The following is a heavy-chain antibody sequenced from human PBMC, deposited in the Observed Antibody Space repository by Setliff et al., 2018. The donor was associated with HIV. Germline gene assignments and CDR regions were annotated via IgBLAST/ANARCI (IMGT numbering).Heavy chain of an antibody. Sequence: ASVKVSCKASGYTFTDYFMNWMRQAPGQRLEWMGWINAGNGNTKYSQKLQGRVTITRDTSASTAYMQLSSLRSEDTAVYYCAREGYGDKRERYFYYMDVWGKGTTVTVSS. J-gene: IGHJ6*03. CDR3: AREGYGDKRERYFYYMDV. D-gene: IGHD4-17*01. V-gene: IGHV1-3*01. CDR1: GYTFTDYF. CDR2: INAGNGNT.